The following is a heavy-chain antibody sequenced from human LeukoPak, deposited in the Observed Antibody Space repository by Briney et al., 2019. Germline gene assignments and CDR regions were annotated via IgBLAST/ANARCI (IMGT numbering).Heavy chain of an antibody. CDR3: ARHGRYPFCDY. V-gene: IGHV4-38-2*01. Sequence: SETLSLTCAFSGYSISTGYYWGWLRPPPGKGLECIGIIYHSGSTYYNPSLKSRVTISGDTSKHHFSLNLHPLTAAHTSVYYCARHGRYPFCDYWGRGTLVSVSS. CDR1: GYSISTGYY. D-gene: IGHD2-2*02. J-gene: IGHJ4*02. CDR2: IYHSGST.